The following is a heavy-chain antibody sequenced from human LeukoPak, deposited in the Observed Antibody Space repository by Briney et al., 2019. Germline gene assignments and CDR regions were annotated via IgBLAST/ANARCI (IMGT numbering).Heavy chain of an antibody. CDR1: GDSISSGDYY. J-gene: IGHJ4*02. D-gene: IGHD2-2*01. CDR2: IYHSGST. Sequence: PSQTLSLTCTVSGDSISSGDYYWSWIRQPAGKGLEWIGYIYHSGSTYYNPSLKSRVTISVDRSKNQFSLKLSSVTAADTAVYYCARGPVVVTPFDYWGQGTLVTVSS. V-gene: IGHV4-30-2*01. CDR3: ARGPVVVTPFDY.